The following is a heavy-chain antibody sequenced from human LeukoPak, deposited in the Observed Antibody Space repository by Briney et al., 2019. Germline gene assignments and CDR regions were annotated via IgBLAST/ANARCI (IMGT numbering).Heavy chain of an antibody. V-gene: IGHV3-74*01. J-gene: IGHJ6*03. CDR3: ARVLTYYDFWSGYSHGYMGV. D-gene: IGHD3-3*01. CDR1: GFTFSSYW. CDR2: INSDGSST. Sequence: GGSLRLSCAASGFTFSSYWMHWVRQGPGKGLVRVSRINSDGSSTSYADSVKGRFTISRDNAKNTLYLQMNSLRAEDTAVYYCARVLTYYDFWSGYSHGYMGVWGKGTTVTVSS.